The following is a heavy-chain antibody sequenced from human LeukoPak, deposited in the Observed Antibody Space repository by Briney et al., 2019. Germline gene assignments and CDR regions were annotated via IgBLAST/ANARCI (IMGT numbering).Heavy chain of an antibody. Sequence: PGGSLRLSCAASGFTLSDSAIHWVRQASGKGLEWVGLIDRPAKSYATAYGASVGGRFTISRDDSKNTAYLQMDSLKTEDTALFYCTRDRVTYNWLDPWGQETLVTVSS. J-gene: IGHJ5*02. V-gene: IGHV3-73*01. CDR2: IDRPAKSYAT. CDR3: TRDRVTYNWLDP. D-gene: IGHD2-21*02. CDR1: GFTLSDSA.